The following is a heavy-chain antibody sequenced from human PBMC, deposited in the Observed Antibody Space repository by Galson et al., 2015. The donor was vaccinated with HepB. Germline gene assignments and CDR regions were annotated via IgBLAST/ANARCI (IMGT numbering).Heavy chain of an antibody. CDR2: ISSSSSYT. D-gene: IGHD2-15*01. V-gene: IGHV3-11*06. CDR1: GFTFSDYY. Sequence: SLRLSCAASGFTFSDYYMSWIRQAPGKGLEWVSYISSSSSYTNYADSVKGRFTISRDNAKNSLYLQMNSLRAGDTAVYYCARSKTYCSGGSCSSDAFDIWGQGTMVTVSS. CDR3: ARSKTYCSGGSCSSDAFDI. J-gene: IGHJ3*02.